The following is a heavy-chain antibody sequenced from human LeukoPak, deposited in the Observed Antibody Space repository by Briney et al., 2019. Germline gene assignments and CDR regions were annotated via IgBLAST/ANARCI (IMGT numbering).Heavy chain of an antibody. CDR2: IKDDGSEK. CDR3: TNWGDTWGLDF. D-gene: IGHD7-27*01. J-gene: IGHJ4*02. CDR1: GLNFRKSW. V-gene: IGHV3-7*01. Sequence: GSLRLSCAASGLNFRKSWMTWVRQAPGRGLEWVANIKDDGSEKYYVDSEKGRFTISRDNAKNSLYLQMNSLSAEDTAVYFCTNWGDTWGLDFWGQGILVSVSS.